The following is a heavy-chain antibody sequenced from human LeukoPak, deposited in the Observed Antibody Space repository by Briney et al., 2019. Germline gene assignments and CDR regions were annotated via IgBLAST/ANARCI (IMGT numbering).Heavy chain of an antibody. J-gene: IGHJ5*02. V-gene: IGHV1-18*01. CDR3: ARGLKSVLWFGEGRVGLNWFDP. CDR2: ISAYNGNT. CDR1: GYTFTSYG. D-gene: IGHD3-10*01. Sequence: ASVKVSCKATGYTFTSYGISWVRQAPGQGLEWMGWISAYNGNTNYAQKLQGRVTMTTDTSTSTAYMELRSLRSDDTAVYYCARGLKSVLWFGEGRVGLNWFDPWGQGTLVTVSS.